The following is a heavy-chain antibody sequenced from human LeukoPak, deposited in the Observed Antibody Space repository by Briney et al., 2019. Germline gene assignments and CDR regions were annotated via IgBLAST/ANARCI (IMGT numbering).Heavy chain of an antibody. CDR2: IRYDGSNK. CDR1: GFTFSSYG. V-gene: IGHV3-30*02. Sequence: GGSLRLSCAASGFTFSSYGMHWVRQAPGKGLEWVAFIRYDGSNKYYADSVKGRFTISRDNSKNTLYLQMNSLRAEDTAVYYCAKERNDFWSGYYGDDAFDIWGQGTMVTVSS. D-gene: IGHD3-3*01. J-gene: IGHJ3*02. CDR3: AKERNDFWSGYYGDDAFDI.